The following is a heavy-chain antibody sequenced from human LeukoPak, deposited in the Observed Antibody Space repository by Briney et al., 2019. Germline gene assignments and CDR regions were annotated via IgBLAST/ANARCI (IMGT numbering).Heavy chain of an antibody. Sequence: SETLSLTCAVSGDSISSSNWWSWVRPPPGKGLEWIGQIYHSGSTNYNPSLKSRVTISLDKFKNQFSLELTSVTAADTAVYYCARSFRYSGYDYYFDPWGQGTLVTVSS. CDR1: GDSISSSNW. V-gene: IGHV4-4*02. CDR2: IYHSGST. D-gene: IGHD5-12*01. CDR3: ARSFRYSGYDYYFDP. J-gene: IGHJ5*02.